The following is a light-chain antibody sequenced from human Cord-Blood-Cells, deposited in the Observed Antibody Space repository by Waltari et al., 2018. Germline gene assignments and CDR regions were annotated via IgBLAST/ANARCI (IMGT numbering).Light chain of an antibody. V-gene: IGKV3-15*01. CDR3: QQYNSWPYT. J-gene: IGKJ2*01. CDR2: GAS. CDR1: QSVSSN. Sequence: EIAKTQPPVTLSVSPGELATLTCRASQSVSSNLAWYQQKPGQAPRLLIYGASTRATGIPARFSGSGSGTEFTLTISSLQSEDFAVYYCQQYNSWPYTFGQGTKLEIK.